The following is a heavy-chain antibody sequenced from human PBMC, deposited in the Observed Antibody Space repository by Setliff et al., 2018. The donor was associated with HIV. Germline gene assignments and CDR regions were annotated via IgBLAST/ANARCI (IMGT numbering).Heavy chain of an antibody. J-gene: IGHJ6*03. CDR1: GYSISSGYY. CDR2: IYHSGNT. Sequence: SETLSLTCAVSGYSISSGYYWGWIRQPPGKGLEWIGSIYHSGNTYYNPSLKSRVTILVDTSKNQFSLNLSSVTAADTAMYYCARIREYSRGWYSIFRNYYYHMDVWGKGTTVTVSS. V-gene: IGHV4-38-2*01. D-gene: IGHD6-19*01. CDR3: ARIREYSRGWYSIFRNYYYHMDV.